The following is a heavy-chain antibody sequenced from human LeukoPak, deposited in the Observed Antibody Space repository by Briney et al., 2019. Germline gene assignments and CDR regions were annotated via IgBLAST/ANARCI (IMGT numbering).Heavy chain of an antibody. CDR1: GFTFSSYA. V-gene: IGHV3-30-3*01. CDR3: ARGRIAARQGYFDY. J-gene: IGHJ4*02. D-gene: IGHD6-6*01. CDR2: ISYDGSNK. Sequence: PGRSLRLSCAASGFTFSSYAMHWVRQAPGKGLEWVAVISYDGSNKYYADSVKGRFTISRDNSKNTLYLQMNSLRAEDTAVYYCARGRIAARQGYFDYWGQGTLVTVSS.